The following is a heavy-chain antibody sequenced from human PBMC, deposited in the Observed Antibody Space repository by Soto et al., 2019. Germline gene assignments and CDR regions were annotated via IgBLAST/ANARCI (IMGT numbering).Heavy chain of an antibody. D-gene: IGHD2-15*01. V-gene: IGHV3-48*03. Sequence: DVPLVESGGGLVQPGGSLRLSCAVSGFTFSSSEMYWVRQAPGKGLEWISYIHPSGQPIFYADSVKGRFTISRDNANNSLFLQMNSLRAEDTAVYYCARRASRWGQGTMVIVSS. CDR1: GFTFSSSE. CDR2: IHPSGQPI. J-gene: IGHJ3*01. CDR3: ARRASR.